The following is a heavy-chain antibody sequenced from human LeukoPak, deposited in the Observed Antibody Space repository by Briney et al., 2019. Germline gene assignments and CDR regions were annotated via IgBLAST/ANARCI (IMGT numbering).Heavy chain of an antibody. Sequence: GASVKISCKVSGYTFTDYYMRWVQQAPGKGLEWMGLVDPEDGETIYAEKFQGRVTITADTSTDTAYMELSSLRSEDTAVYYCATPKLRFLEWLLLIWGQGTLVTASS. CDR3: ATPKLRFLEWLLLI. V-gene: IGHV1-69-2*01. CDR2: VDPEDGET. D-gene: IGHD3-3*01. CDR1: GYTFTDYY. J-gene: IGHJ4*02.